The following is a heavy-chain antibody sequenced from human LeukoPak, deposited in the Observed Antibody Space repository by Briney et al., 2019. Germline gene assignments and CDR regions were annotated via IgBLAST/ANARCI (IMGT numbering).Heavy chain of an antibody. CDR3: AKDPRDHSYGWSWRYFDY. CDR2: ISSSSSYI. CDR1: RFTFSSYS. V-gene: IGHV3-21*01. Sequence: GGSLRLSCAASRFTFSSYSMNWVRQAPGKGLEWVSSISSSSSYIYYADSVKGRFTISRDNAKNSLYLQMNNLRAEDTAVYYCAKDPRDHSYGWSWRYFDYWGQGTLVTVSS. D-gene: IGHD5-18*01. J-gene: IGHJ4*02.